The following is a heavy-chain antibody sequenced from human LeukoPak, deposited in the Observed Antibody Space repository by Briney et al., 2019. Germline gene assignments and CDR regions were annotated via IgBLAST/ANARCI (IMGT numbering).Heavy chain of an antibody. CDR3: ARSPWGTIFGVVKRGYYYGMDV. CDR1: GGSISSYY. CDR2: IYYSGST. J-gene: IGHJ6*02. V-gene: IGHV4-59*01. Sequence: SETLSLTCTVSGGSISSYYWSWIRQPPGKGLEWIGYIYYSGSTNYNPSLKSRVTISVDTSKNQFSLKLSSVTAADTAVYYCARSPWGTIFGVVKRGYYYGMDVWGQGTTVTVSS. D-gene: IGHD3-3*01.